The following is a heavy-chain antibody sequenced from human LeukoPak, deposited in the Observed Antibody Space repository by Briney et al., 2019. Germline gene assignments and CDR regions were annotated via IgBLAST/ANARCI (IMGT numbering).Heavy chain of an antibody. J-gene: IGHJ3*02. CDR2: MNPNSGNT. Sequence: ASVKVSCKASGYTFTSYDINWVRQATGQGLEWMGWMNPNSGNTGYAQKFQGRVTITRNTSISTAYMELSSLRSEHTAVYYCACIVGADGAFDIWGQGTMVTVSS. V-gene: IGHV1-8*03. CDR3: ACIVGADGAFDI. CDR1: GYTFTSYD. D-gene: IGHD1-26*01.